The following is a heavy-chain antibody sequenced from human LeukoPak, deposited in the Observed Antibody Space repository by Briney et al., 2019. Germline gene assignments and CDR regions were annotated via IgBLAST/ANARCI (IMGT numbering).Heavy chain of an antibody. V-gene: IGHV3-23*01. D-gene: IGHD2-2*01. J-gene: IGHJ4*02. CDR2: ISGSGGST. CDR3: AKSSGGYYCSSTSCYPDY. Sequence: GGSLRLSCAASGFTFSSYAMHWVRQAPGKGLEWVSAISGSGGSTYYADSVKGRFTISRDNSKNTLYLQMNSLRAEDTAVYYCAKSSGGYYCSSTSCYPDYWGQGTLVTVSS. CDR1: GFTFSSYA.